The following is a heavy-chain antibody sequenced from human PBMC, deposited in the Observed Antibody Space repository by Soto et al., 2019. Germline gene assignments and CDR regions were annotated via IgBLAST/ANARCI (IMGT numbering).Heavy chain of an antibody. V-gene: IGHV1-18*01. CDR2: ISAYNGNT. Sequence: APVKVSCKASGYTFTSYGITWVRQAPGQGLEWMGWISAYNGNTNYAQKLQGRVTMTTDTSTSTAYMELRSLRSDDTAVYYCARDGPMDRAFAIWGQGTMVTVSS. D-gene: IGHD3-10*01. J-gene: IGHJ3*02. CDR3: ARDGPMDRAFAI. CDR1: GYTFTSYG.